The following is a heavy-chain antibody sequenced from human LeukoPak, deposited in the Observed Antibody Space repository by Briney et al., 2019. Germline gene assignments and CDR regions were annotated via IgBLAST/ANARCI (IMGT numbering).Heavy chain of an antibody. CDR3: TSTLGCCSGGSCYPQH. CDR2: IRSKANSYAK. CDR1: GFTFSGSA. Sequence: AGGSLKLSCAASGFTFSGSAMHWVRQASGKGLEWVGRIRSKANSYAKAYAASVKCRFTISRDDSKNTAYLQMNSLKNEDTAVYSCTSTLGCCSGGSCYPQHWGQGTLVTVSS. J-gene: IGHJ1*01. V-gene: IGHV3-73*01. D-gene: IGHD2-15*01.